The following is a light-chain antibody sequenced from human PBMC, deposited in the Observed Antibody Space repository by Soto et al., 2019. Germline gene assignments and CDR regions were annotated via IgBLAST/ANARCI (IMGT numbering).Light chain of an antibody. CDR1: SSNIGSNS. Sequence: QSVLTQPPSASGTPGQRVTISCSGSSSNIGSNSVNWYQQLPGTAPKLLIYSNDRRPSGVPDRFSGSKSGTSASLAISGLQSEDEADYYCAAWDDSLNGYVFGTGPMLTVL. CDR2: SND. CDR3: AAWDDSLNGYV. J-gene: IGLJ1*01. V-gene: IGLV1-44*01.